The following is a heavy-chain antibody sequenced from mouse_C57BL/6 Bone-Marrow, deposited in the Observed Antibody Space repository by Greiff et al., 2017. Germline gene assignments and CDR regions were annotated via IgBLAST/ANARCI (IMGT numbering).Heavy chain of an antibody. CDR2: IYPGDGDT. Sequence: QVQLQQSGPELVKPGASVKISCKASGYAFSSAWMNWVKQRPGKGLEWIGRIYPGDGDTNYNGKFKGKATLTADKSSSTAYMQLSSLTSEDSAVYFCARFDGITTVVAPYYAMDYWGQGTSVTVSS. J-gene: IGHJ4*01. D-gene: IGHD1-1*01. CDR3: ARFDGITTVVAPYYAMDY. CDR1: GYAFSSAW. V-gene: IGHV1-82*01.